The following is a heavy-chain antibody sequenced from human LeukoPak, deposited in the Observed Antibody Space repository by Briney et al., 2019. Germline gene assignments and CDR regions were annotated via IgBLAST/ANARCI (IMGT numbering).Heavy chain of an antibody. V-gene: IGHV4-4*07. J-gene: IGHJ5*02. D-gene: IGHD3-3*01. CDR2: IYTSGSA. Sequence: SETLSLTCTVSGGSISAYYWNWIRQPAGKGLEWIGRIYTSGSAIYNPSLKSRVTMSVDTSKNQFSLRLSSVTAADTAVYYCARGHYYDFWSGYYQGWFDPWGQGTLVTVSS. CDR3: ARGHYYDFWSGYYQGWFDP. CDR1: GGSISAYY.